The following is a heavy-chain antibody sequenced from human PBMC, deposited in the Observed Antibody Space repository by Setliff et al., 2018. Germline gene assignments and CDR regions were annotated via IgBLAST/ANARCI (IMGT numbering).Heavy chain of an antibody. J-gene: IGHJ4*02. CDR3: ARGGYSYGLGGFPLDY. D-gene: IGHD5-18*01. V-gene: IGHV4-31*03. CDR1: GDSISSGSYY. CDR2: IFHSGST. Sequence: SETLSLTCTVSGDSISSGSYYWNWIRQHPEKGLEWLGYIFHSGSTHYNSSLKSRITISIDTSKNHFSLKLSSVTAADTAVYYCARGGYSYGLGGFPLDYWGQGTLVTVSS.